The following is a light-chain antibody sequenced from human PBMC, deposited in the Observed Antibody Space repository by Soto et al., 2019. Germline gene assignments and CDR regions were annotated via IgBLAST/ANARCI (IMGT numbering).Light chain of an antibody. J-gene: IGLJ2*01. CDR3: SSPTSITTPRVV. CDR1: SSDVGAYNS. V-gene: IGLV2-14*01. CDR2: EVS. Sequence: QSVLTQPASVSGSPGQSITISCTGTSSDVGAYNSVSWYQHHPGKAPKLMIYEVSNRPSGVSNRFSGSKSGNTASLTISGLLAEGEADYYCSSPTSITTPRVVFGGGTKLTVL.